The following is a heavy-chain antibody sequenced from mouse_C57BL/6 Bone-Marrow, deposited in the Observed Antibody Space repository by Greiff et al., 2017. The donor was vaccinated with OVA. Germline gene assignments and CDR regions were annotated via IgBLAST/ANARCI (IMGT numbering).Heavy chain of an antibody. J-gene: IGHJ2*01. CDR3: FTTVVARDY. CDR1: GYAFSSSW. D-gene: IGHD1-1*01. Sequence: VTLVESGPELVKPGASVKISCKASGYAFSSSWMNWVKPRPGKGLEWIGRIYPGDGDTNYNGKFKGKATLTADKSSSTAYMQLSSLTSEDSAVYFCFTTVVARDYWGQGTTLTVSS. CDR2: IYPGDGDT. V-gene: IGHV1-82*01.